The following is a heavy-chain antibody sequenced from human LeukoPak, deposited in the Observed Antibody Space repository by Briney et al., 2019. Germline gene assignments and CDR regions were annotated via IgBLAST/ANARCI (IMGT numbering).Heavy chain of an antibody. J-gene: IGHJ4*02. Sequence: GASVKVSCKASGYTFTGYYMHWVRQAPGQGLEWMGWINPNSGGTNYAQKFQGRVTMTRDTSISTAYMELSRLRSDDTAVYYCARGRAIVVVPAAIRVMFGHWGQGTLVTVSS. CDR2: INPNSGGT. V-gene: IGHV1-2*02. CDR1: GYTFTGYY. CDR3: ARGRAIVVVPAAIRVMFGH. D-gene: IGHD2-2*01.